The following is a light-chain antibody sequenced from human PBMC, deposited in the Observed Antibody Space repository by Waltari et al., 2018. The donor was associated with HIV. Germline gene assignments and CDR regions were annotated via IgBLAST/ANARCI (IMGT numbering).Light chain of an antibody. CDR1: ALPNQY. CDR2: KDT. CDR3: FSTDSGGNNRGF. V-gene: IGLV3-10*01. J-gene: IGLJ2*01. Sequence: YGLTQPPSVSVSPGQTATITCSGDALPNQYAYWYQQKEARPGQAPILVIYKDTERPSEISERFSGSSSGTMATLTISGAQVEDEADYYCFSTDSGGNNRGFFGGGTKLTVL.